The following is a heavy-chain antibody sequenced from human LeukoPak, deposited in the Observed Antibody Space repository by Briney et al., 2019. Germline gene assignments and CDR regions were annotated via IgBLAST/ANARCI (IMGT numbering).Heavy chain of an antibody. J-gene: IGHJ4*02. V-gene: IGHV3-30-3*01. CDR1: GFTFSSYA. CDR3: VREGTSFPFDY. Sequence: GGSLRLSCAASGFTFSSYAMHWVRQAPGKGLEWVAVISYDGSNKYYADSVKGRFTISRDNSKNTLYLQMNSLRAEDTAVYYCVREGTSFPFDYWGQGTLVTVSS. CDR2: ISYDGSNK. D-gene: IGHD1-14*01.